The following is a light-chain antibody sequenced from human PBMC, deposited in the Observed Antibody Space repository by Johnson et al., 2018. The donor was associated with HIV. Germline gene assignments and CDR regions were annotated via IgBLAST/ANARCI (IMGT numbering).Light chain of an antibody. CDR2: GND. CDR1: SSNIGNNY. CDR3: GTWDSSLSAGV. V-gene: IGLV1-51*02. Sequence: QSALTQPPSVSAAPGQKVTISCSGSSSNIGNNYVSWYQQLPGTVPKLLIYGNDKRPSGIPDRFSGSKSGTSATLGITGLQTGDEADYYCGTWDSSLSAGVFGTGTKVTVL. J-gene: IGLJ1*01.